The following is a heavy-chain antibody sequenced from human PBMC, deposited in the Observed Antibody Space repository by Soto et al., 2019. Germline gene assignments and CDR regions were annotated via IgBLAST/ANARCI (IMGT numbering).Heavy chain of an antibody. J-gene: IGHJ6*02. V-gene: IGHV1-69*13. Sequence: ASVKVSCKASGGTFSSYAISWVRQAPGQGLEWMGGIIPIFGTANYAQKFQGRVTITADESTSTAYMELSSLRSEDTAVYYCARAWYDGYNFPYGMDVWGQGTTVTVSS. CDR3: ARAWYDGYNFPYGMDV. CDR2: IIPIFGTA. D-gene: IGHD5-12*01. CDR1: GGTFSSYA.